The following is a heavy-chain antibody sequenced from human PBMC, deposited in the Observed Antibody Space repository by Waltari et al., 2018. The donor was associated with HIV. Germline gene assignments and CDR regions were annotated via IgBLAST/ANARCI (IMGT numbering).Heavy chain of an antibody. V-gene: IGHV1-18*01. CDR2: ISAYNGNT. CDR1: GYTFTSYG. CDR3: ARDSPTIVVVPAANYGMDV. J-gene: IGHJ6*02. D-gene: IGHD2-2*01. Sequence: QVQLLQPGAEVKKPGASVKVSCQASGYTFTSYGTTWVRQAPGHGIEWMGWISAYNGNTNYAQKLQGRVTMTTDTSTSTAYMGLRSLRSDDTAVYYCARDSPTIVVVPAANYGMDVWGQGTTVTVSS.